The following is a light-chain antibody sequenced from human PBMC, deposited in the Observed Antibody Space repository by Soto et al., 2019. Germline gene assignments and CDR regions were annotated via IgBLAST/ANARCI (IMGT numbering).Light chain of an antibody. Sequence: QTVVTQSPSASASLGASVKLTCTLSCGHSSYAIAWHQQQPEKGPRYLMKLNSDGSHSKGDGIPDRFSGSSSGAERYLTISSLQSEDEADYYCQTWGTGGVVFGGGTKLTVL. CDR1: CGHSSYA. V-gene: IGLV4-69*01. CDR2: LNSDGSH. J-gene: IGLJ2*01. CDR3: QTWGTGGVV.